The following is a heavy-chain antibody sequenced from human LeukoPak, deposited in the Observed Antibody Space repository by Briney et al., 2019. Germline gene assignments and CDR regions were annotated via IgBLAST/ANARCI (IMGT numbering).Heavy chain of an antibody. Sequence: GGSLRLSCAASGFTVSSNYMSWVRQAPGKGLEWVSVIYSGGTTYYADSVKGRFTISRDNSKNTLYLQMNILRAGDTAVYYCARESPMYYYMDVWGKGTTVTVSS. CDR1: GFTVSSNY. D-gene: IGHD2-8*01. J-gene: IGHJ6*03. CDR3: ARESPMYYYMDV. CDR2: IYSGGTT. V-gene: IGHV3-53*01.